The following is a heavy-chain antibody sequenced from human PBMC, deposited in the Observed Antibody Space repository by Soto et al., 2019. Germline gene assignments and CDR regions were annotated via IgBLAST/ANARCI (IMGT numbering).Heavy chain of an antibody. D-gene: IGHD3-3*01. CDR1: GGSISRYF. Sequence: QVQLQESGPGLVKPSETLSLTCTVSGGSISRYFWAWIRQPPGKGPEYIGHIFYTGSTYYNPSLNSRVSISLDSSKSQFSLKLSSVTAADTAVYYCARSLRNDFFDFWGQGRLVSVSS. CDR3: ARSLRNDFFDF. V-gene: IGHV4-59*01. J-gene: IGHJ4*02. CDR2: IFYTGST.